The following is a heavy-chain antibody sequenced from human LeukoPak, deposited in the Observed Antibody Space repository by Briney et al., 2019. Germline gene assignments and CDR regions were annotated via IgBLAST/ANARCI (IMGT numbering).Heavy chain of an antibody. J-gene: IGHJ6*03. Sequence: GASVKVSCKASGGTFSSYAISWVRQAPGQGLEWMGGIIPIFGTANYAQKFQGRVTITTDESTSTAYMELSSLRSEDTAVYYCARGKTWSGYYTYYYYMDVWGKGPRSPSP. CDR1: GGTFSSYA. D-gene: IGHD3-3*01. CDR2: IIPIFGTA. CDR3: ARGKTWSGYYTYYYYMDV. V-gene: IGHV1-69*05.